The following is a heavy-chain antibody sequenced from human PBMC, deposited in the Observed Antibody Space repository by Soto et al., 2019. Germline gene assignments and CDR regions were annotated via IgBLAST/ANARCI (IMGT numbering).Heavy chain of an antibody. J-gene: IGHJ4*02. V-gene: IGHV4-59*08. CDR3: ARRYGSCFDY. D-gene: IGHD5-18*01. Sequence: PSETLSLTCSVSGVSISPHYWNWIRQPPGKPLEWLGHVYYTGNTNYNPSLKSRVTILVDMSKNQFSLKLSSVTAAGTAVYYCARRYGSCFDYWGQGTLVTVSS. CDR1: GVSISPHY. CDR2: VYYTGNT.